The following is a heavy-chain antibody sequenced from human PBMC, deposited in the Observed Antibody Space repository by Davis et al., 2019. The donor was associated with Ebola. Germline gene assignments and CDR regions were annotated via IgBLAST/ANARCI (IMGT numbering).Heavy chain of an antibody. CDR1: GFTFDDYA. D-gene: IGHD3-22*01. CDR2: ISSNGGST. V-gene: IGHV3-64*01. J-gene: IGHJ3*02. Sequence: GESLKISCAASGFTFDDYAMHWVRQAPGKGLEYVSAISSNGGSTYYANSVKGRFTISRDNSKNTLYLQMGSLRAEDMAVYYCARGSRYYYDSSGYHSRHAFDIWGQGTMVTVSS. CDR3: ARGSRYYYDSSGYHSRHAFDI.